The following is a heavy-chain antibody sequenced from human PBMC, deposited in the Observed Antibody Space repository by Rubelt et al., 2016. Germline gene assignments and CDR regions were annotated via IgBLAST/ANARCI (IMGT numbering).Heavy chain of an antibody. CDR1: VSSYY. J-gene: IGHJ6*02. CDR2: IYYGGST. CDR3: ARMAGNYYGMDV. V-gene: IGHV4-59*02. D-gene: IGHD5-24*01. Sequence: VSSYYLTWIRQPPGKGLEYIGYIYYGGSTNYNPSLKSRVTISVDTSKNQFSLKLSSVTAADTAVYYCARMAGNYYGMDVWGQGTTVTVSS.